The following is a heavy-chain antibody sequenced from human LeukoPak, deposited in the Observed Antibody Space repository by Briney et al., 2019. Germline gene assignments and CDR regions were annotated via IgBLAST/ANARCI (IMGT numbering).Heavy chain of an antibody. CDR3: ARAGYCSSTSCYRGHYYYYYYMDV. J-gene: IGHJ6*03. CDR1: GYTFTSYD. Sequence: GASVKVSCKASGYTFTSYDINWVRQATGQGLEWMGWMNPNRGNTGYAQKFQGRVTMTRNTSISTAYMELSSLRSEDTAVYYCARAGYCSSTSCYRGHYYYYYYMDVWGKGTTVTVSS. D-gene: IGHD2-2*03. CDR2: MNPNRGNT. V-gene: IGHV1-8*01.